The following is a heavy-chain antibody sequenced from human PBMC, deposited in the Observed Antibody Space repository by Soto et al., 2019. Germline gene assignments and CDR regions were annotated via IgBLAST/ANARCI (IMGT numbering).Heavy chain of an antibody. D-gene: IGHD3-22*01. V-gene: IGHV3-11*01. CDR3: ARWGYYDSSGYYDDFDI. CDR1: GFTFSDYY. J-gene: IGHJ3*02. Sequence: PGGSLRLSCAASGFTFSDYYMSWIRQAPGKGLEWVLYISSSGSTIYYADSVKGRFTISRDNAKNSLYLQMNSLRAEDTAVYYCARWGYYDSSGYYDDFDIWGQGTMVTVSS. CDR2: ISSSGSTI.